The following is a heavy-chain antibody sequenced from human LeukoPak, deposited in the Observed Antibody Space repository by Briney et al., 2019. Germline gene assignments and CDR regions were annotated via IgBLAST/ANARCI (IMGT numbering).Heavy chain of an antibody. J-gene: IGHJ3*02. D-gene: IGHD3-22*01. CDR1: GFSFGSYG. V-gene: IGHV3-30*03. CDR2: ISHEGSNR. Sequence: PGGSLRLSCAASGFSFGSYGIHWVRQDPNKGLEWVAVISHEGSNRYHADSVKGRFTISRDNAKNSLYLQMNSLRAEDTAVYYCARPQQISKNYYDSSGFDAFDIWGQGTMVTVSS. CDR3: ARPQQISKNYYDSSGFDAFDI.